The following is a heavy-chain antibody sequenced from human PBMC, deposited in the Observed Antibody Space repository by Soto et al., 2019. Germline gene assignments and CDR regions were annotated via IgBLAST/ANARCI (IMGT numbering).Heavy chain of an antibody. CDR1: GVFISSYY. V-gene: IGHV4-59*01. CDR3: ARGSSIAGLYYGMEV. J-gene: IGHJ6*02. Sequence: PETLSLTCTVSGVFISSYYWSWILQPPGKGLEWIGYIYYSGSTNYNPSLKSRVTISVDTSKNQFSLKLSSVTAADTAVYYCARGSSIAGLYYGMEVWGQGTTVSVSS. D-gene: IGHD6-6*01. CDR2: IYYSGST.